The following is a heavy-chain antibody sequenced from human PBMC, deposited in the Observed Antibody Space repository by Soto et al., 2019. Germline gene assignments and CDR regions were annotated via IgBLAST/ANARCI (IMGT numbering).Heavy chain of an antibody. CDR2: IYYSGST. V-gene: IGHV4-39*01. Sequence: PSETLSLTCTVSGGSISSSSYYWGWIRQPPGKGLEWIGSIYYSGSTYYNPSLKSQVTISVDTSKNQFSLKLSSVTAADTAVYYCARLSPLIDDYGDYFDYWGQGTLVTVSS. D-gene: IGHD4-17*01. CDR1: GGSISSSSYY. J-gene: IGHJ4*02. CDR3: ARLSPLIDDYGDYFDY.